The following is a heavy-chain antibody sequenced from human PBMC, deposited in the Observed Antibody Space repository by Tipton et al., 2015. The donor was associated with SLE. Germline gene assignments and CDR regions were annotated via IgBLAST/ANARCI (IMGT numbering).Heavy chain of an antibody. Sequence: TLSLTCTVSGDSISGHYRSWIRQPPGKGLEWIGYIYDSGSTSYNPSLKSRVTISEDRSKNHFSLRLTSVTAADTAIYYCARRGNLLGTWGQGTLVTVSS. V-gene: IGHV4-59*08. CDR3: ARRGNLLGT. J-gene: IGHJ4*02. CDR2: IYDSGST. CDR1: GDSISGHY. D-gene: IGHD1-7*01.